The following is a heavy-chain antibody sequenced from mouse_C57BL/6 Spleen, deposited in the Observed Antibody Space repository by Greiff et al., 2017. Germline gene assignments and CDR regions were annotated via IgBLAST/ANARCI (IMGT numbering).Heavy chain of an antibody. J-gene: IGHJ2*01. D-gene: IGHD3-3*01. Sequence: VQLQQSGAELVKPGASVKLSCKASGYTFTSYWMQWVKQRPGQGLEWIGEIDPSDSYTNYNQKFKGKATLTVDTSSSTAYMQLSSLTSEDSAVYYCARWRDRDYFDYWGQGTTLTVSS. CDR3: ARWRDRDYFDY. V-gene: IGHV1-50*01. CDR2: IDPSDSYT. CDR1: GYTFTSYW.